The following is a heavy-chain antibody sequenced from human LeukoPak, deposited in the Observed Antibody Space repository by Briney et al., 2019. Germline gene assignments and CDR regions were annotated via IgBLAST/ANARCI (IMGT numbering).Heavy chain of an antibody. V-gene: IGHV3-30*18. CDR1: GFTFSSYG. Sequence: GGSLRLSCAASGFTFSSYGMHWVRQAPGKGLEWVAVISYDGSNKYYADSVKGRFTISRDNSKNTLYLQMNSLRAEDTAVYCCAKELWPRDGYFDYWGQGTLVTVSS. D-gene: IGHD5-24*01. J-gene: IGHJ4*02. CDR3: AKELWPRDGYFDY. CDR2: ISYDGSNK.